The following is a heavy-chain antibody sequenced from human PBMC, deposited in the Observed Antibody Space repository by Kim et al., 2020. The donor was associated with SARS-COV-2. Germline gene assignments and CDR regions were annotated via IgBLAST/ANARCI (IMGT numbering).Heavy chain of an antibody. CDR2: IYYSGST. CDR3: ARHLKGYYYGMDV. J-gene: IGHJ6*02. Sequence: SETLSLTCTVSGGSISSYYWSWIRQPPGKGLEWIGYIYYSGSTNYNPSLKSRVTISVDTSKNQFSLKLSSVTAADTAVYYCARHLKGYYYGMDVWGQGTTVTVSS. CDR1: GGSISSYY. V-gene: IGHV4-59*08.